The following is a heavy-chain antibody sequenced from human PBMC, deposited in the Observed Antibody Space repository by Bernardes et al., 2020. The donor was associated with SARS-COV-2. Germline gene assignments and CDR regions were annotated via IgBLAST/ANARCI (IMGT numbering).Heavy chain of an antibody. Sequence: SETLSLSCTVSGGAINNGGFFWNWIRQLPGKGLEWIAYIYYSGNTHYNPSLKSRVMISVDTSKNQLSLKLSSVTAEDTAVYYCARIDEVTGRDYWGQGTLVTVSS. CDR1: GGAINNGGFF. D-gene: IGHD6-19*01. CDR3: ARIDEVTGRDY. CDR2: IYYSGNT. J-gene: IGHJ4*02. V-gene: IGHV4-31*03.